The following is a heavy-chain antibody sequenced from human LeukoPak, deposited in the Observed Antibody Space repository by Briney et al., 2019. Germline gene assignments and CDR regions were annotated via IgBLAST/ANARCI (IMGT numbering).Heavy chain of an antibody. D-gene: IGHD1-26*01. Sequence: GGSLRLSCAASGFTFSSYAMSWVRQAPGKGLEWVSAISGSGGSTYYADSVRGRFTISRDNSKNTLYLQMNSLRAEDTAVYYCAKLWSGSYSLHFDYWGQGTLVTVSS. CDR2: ISGSGGST. CDR1: GFTFSSYA. V-gene: IGHV3-23*01. J-gene: IGHJ4*02. CDR3: AKLWSGSYSLHFDY.